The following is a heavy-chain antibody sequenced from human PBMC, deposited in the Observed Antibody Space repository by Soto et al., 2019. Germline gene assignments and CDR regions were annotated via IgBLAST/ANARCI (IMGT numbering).Heavy chain of an antibody. Sequence: QLQLQESGSGLVKPSQTLSLTCAVSGGSISSGGYSWSWIRQPPGKGLEWIGYIYHSGSTYYNPSIKSRVTISVDRSTNQFYLKLSSVTAEDTAVYYCARGHAYGDYGGWFVPWGQGTLVTVSS. CDR1: GGSISSGGYS. CDR2: IYHSGST. J-gene: IGHJ5*02. V-gene: IGHV4-30-2*01. D-gene: IGHD4-17*01. CDR3: ARGHAYGDYGGWFVP.